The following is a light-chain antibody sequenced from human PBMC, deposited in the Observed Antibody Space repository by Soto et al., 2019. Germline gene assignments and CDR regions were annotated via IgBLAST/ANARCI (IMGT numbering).Light chain of an antibody. V-gene: IGKV3-20*01. Sequence: EIVLTQSPDTLSLSPGERATLSCRASQSVSSSYLAWYQQTPGQAPRLLIYGTSNRATGIPDRFSGSGSGTDFTLTISRLEPEDLAVYYCKQYGNSRGTFGQGTKVDIK. CDR1: QSVSSSY. CDR3: KQYGNSRGT. CDR2: GTS. J-gene: IGKJ1*01.